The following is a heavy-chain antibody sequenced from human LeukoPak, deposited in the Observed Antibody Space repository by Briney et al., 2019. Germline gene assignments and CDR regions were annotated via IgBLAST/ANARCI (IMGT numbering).Heavy chain of an antibody. V-gene: IGHV4-59*01. CDR3: AREDSGYDYSPFYY. D-gene: IGHD5-12*01. CDR1: GGSISNYY. CDR2: IYHTGST. Sequence: SETLSLTCTVSGGSISNYYWSWIRQPPGKGLEWIGYIYHTGSTSYNPSLKSRVVMSVETSQNQFSLKVRSVTAADTAVYFCAREDSGYDYSPFYYWGQGILVTVSS. J-gene: IGHJ4*02.